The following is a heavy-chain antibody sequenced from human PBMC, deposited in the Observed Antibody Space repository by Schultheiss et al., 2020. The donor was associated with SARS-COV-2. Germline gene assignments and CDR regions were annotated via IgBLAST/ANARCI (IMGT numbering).Heavy chain of an antibody. J-gene: IGHJ3*02. CDR2: INHSGST. V-gene: IGHV4-34*01. CDR1: GGSLSSDY. Sequence: SETLSLTCTVSGGSLSSDYWSWIRQPPGKGLEWIGEINHSGSTNYNPSLKSRVTISVDTSKNQFSLKLSSVTAADTAVYYCARVNYYDSSDAFDIWGQGTMVTVSS. CDR3: ARVNYYDSSDAFDI. D-gene: IGHD3-22*01.